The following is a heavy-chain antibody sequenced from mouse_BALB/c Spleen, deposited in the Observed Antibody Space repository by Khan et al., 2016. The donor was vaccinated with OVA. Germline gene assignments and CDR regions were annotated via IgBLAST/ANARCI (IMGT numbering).Heavy chain of an antibody. J-gene: IGHJ3*01. D-gene: IGHD2-2*01. CDR2: IFPNNGGT. V-gene: IGHV1-18*01. CDR3: ARHGYGGFAY. CDR1: GYPFTAYN. Sequence: VRLQQSGPELVKPGASVKIPCKASGYPFTAYNMAWVTQSHGRGLEWIGDIFPNNGGTVYNQKFKGKATLTVDKSSSTAFMELRSLTSEDTAVYYCARHGYGGFAYWCQGTLVTVSA.